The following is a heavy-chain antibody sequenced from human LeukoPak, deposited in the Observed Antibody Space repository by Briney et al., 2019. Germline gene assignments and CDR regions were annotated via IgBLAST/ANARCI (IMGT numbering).Heavy chain of an antibody. CDR1: GFTFSNYA. CDR3: ARVPYYYDDRGEFDY. D-gene: IGHD3-22*01. V-gene: IGHV3-30-3*01. Sequence: HPGGSLRLSCAASGFTFSNYAMHWVRQAPGKGLEWVAVISYDGSNKYYADSVKGRFTISRDNSKNTLYPQMNSLRAEDTAVYYCARVPYYYDDRGEFDYWGQGTLVTVSS. J-gene: IGHJ4*02. CDR2: ISYDGSNK.